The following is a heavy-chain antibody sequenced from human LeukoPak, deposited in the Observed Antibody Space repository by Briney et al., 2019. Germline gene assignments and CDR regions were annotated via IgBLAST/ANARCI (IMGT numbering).Heavy chain of an antibody. V-gene: IGHV3-23*01. CDR1: GFTFSNAW. CDR3: AKGLVAGSQYFDS. J-gene: IGHJ4*02. D-gene: IGHD2-15*01. Sequence: GGSLRLSCAASGFTFSNAWMSWVRQAPGKGLEWVSAIGGTGINTKYADSVNGRFTVSRDNSRDTLYLQMSSLRADDTALYYCAKGLVAGSQYFDSWGQGTLVTVSS. CDR2: IGGTGINT.